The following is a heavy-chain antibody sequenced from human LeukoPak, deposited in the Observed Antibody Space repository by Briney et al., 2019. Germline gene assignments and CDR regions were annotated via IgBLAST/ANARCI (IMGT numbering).Heavy chain of an antibody. CDR2: ISSSSSYI. CDR3: ARARTADY. CDR1: GFTFSSYT. Sequence: PGGSLRLSCAASGFTFSSYTINWVRQAPGRGLEWVSSISSSSSYIYYADSLKGRFTISRDNAKNSLYLQMNSLRAEDTAVYYCARARTADYWGQGTLVTVSS. V-gene: IGHV3-21*01. J-gene: IGHJ4*02.